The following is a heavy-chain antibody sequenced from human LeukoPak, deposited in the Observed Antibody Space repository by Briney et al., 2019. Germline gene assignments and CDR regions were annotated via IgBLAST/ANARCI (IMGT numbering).Heavy chain of an antibody. CDR3: ARVRGGYCSGGSCYSAFDI. J-gene: IGHJ3*02. CDR2: MKQDGSEK. D-gene: IGHD2-15*01. CDR1: GFTFSSYW. Sequence: GGSLRLSCAASGFTFSSYWMSWVRQAPGKGLEWVANMKQDGSEKYYVDSVKGRFTISRDNAQNSLYLQMNSLRAEDTAVYYCARVRGGYCSGGSCYSAFDIWGQGTMVTVS. V-gene: IGHV3-7*04.